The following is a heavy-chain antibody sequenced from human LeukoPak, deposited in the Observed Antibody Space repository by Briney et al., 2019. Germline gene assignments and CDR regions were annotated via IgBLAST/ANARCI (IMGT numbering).Heavy chain of an antibody. CDR3: ARGDSSSWPDY. CDR1: GFTFSSYA. D-gene: IGHD6-13*01. Sequence: GRSLRLSCAASGFTFSSYAMHWVRQAPGKGLEWVAVISYDGSIKYYADSVKGRFTISRDNSKNTLYLQMNSLRAEDTAVYYCARGDSSSWPDYWGQGTLVTVSS. J-gene: IGHJ4*02. V-gene: IGHV3-30*01. CDR2: ISYDGSIK.